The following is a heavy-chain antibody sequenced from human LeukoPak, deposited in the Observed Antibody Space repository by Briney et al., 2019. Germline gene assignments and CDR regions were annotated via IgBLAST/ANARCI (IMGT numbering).Heavy chain of an antibody. D-gene: IGHD5-12*01. V-gene: IGHV3-48*03. Sequence: PGGSLRLSCAASGFTLSSYEMNWVRQAPGKGLEWVSYTTTSGGTIYYTDSVKGRFTVSRDNAKNSLYLQMNSLRAEDTAVYYCARGDTGYSGYDRTFVSLDYWGQGTLVTASS. J-gene: IGHJ4*02. CDR2: TTTSGGTI. CDR3: ARGDTGYSGYDRTFVSLDY. CDR1: GFTLSSYE.